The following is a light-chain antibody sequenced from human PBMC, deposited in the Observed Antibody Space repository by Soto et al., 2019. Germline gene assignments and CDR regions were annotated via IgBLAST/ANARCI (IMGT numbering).Light chain of an antibody. V-gene: IGKV3-15*01. CDR1: QSVRSN. CDR2: GAS. CDR3: QQYNNWPPMYT. J-gene: IGKJ2*01. Sequence: EIVLTQSPATLSVSPGERATLSCRASQSVRSNLAWYQQKPGQGPRLLIFGASTRATNIPARFSGSGSGTEFTLTISSLQSEDFAVYYCQQYNNWPPMYTFGQGTKLEIK.